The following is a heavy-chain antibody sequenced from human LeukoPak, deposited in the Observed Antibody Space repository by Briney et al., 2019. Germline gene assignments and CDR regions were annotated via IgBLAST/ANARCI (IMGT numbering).Heavy chain of an antibody. Sequence: ASVKVSCKASGYTFTSYDINWVRQATGQGLEWMGWMNPNSGNTGCAQKFQGRVTMTRNTSISTAYMELSSLRSEDTAVYYCARVGRFLEWLPYYYYYYGMDVWGQGTTVTVYS. V-gene: IGHV1-8*01. D-gene: IGHD3-3*01. CDR1: GYTFTSYD. J-gene: IGHJ6*02. CDR2: MNPNSGNT. CDR3: ARVGRFLEWLPYYYYYYGMDV.